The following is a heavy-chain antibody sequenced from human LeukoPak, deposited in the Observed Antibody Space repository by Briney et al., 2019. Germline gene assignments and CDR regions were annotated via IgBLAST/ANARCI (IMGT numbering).Heavy chain of an antibody. CDR1: GGSISSSNW. J-gene: IGHJ3*02. D-gene: IGHD1-26*01. CDR2: IYHSGST. CDR3: ARNGNGIVGVQNAFDI. Sequence: SGTLSLTCAVSGGSISSSNWWSWVRQPPGKGLEWIGEIYHSGSTNYNPSLKSRVTISVDKSKNQFSLKLSSVTAADTAVYYCARNGNGIVGVQNAFDIWGQGTMVTVSS. V-gene: IGHV4-4*02.